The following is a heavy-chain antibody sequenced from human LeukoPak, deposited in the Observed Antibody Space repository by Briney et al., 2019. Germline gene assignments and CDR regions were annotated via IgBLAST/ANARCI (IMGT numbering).Heavy chain of an antibody. J-gene: IGHJ5*02. D-gene: IGHD2-15*01. CDR1: GGSISSYY. Sequence: KPSETLSLTCTVSGGSISSYYWSWIRQPPGKGLEWIGYIYSSGSTNYNPSLKSRVTISVDTSKNQFSLKLSSVTAADTAMYYCAKRRGGGRLDWFDPWGQGTLVTVSS. CDR3: AKRRGGGRLDWFDP. V-gene: IGHV4-59*01. CDR2: IYSSGST.